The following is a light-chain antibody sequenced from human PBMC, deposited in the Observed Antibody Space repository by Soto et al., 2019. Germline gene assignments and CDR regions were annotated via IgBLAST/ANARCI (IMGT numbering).Light chain of an antibody. CDR1: QGIGSY. V-gene: IGKV1-9*01. CDR2: AAS. Sequence: DIPLTQSPSFLSASVGDRVTITCRASQGIGSYLAWYQQKPGKAPKLLIYAASTLQSGDPSRFSGSGSGTEFTLTISSLQPEDFATYSCQQVNSYPLTFGGGTKVEIK. J-gene: IGKJ4*01. CDR3: QQVNSYPLT.